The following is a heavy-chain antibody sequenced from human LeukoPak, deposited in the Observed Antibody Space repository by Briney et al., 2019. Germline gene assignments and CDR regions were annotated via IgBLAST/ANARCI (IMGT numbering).Heavy chain of an antibody. CDR3: AREIAAAGTAFDY. J-gene: IGHJ4*02. Sequence: PGGSLRLSCAASGFTVSSSYMNWVRQATGKGLEWVSVIYSGGSTYYAESVKGRFTISRDNSKNTLYLQMDNLRAEGTAVYYCAREIAAAGTAFDYWGQGTLVTVSS. CDR1: GFTVSSSY. D-gene: IGHD6-13*01. V-gene: IGHV3-53*01. CDR2: IYSGGST.